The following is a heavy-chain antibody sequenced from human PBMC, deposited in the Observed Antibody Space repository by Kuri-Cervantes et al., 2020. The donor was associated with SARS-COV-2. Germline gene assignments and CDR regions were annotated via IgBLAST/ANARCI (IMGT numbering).Heavy chain of an antibody. CDR2: ISGSGGST. CDR3: ARDRDYYDSGGY. V-gene: IGHV3-23*01. Sequence: GESLKISCAASGFTFSSYAMRWVRQAPGKGLEWVSPISGSGGSTYYADSVKGRFTISRDNSKNTLYLQMNSLRVEDTAVYYCARDRDYYDSGGYWGQGTLVTVSS. D-gene: IGHD3-22*01. J-gene: IGHJ4*02. CDR1: GFTFSSYA.